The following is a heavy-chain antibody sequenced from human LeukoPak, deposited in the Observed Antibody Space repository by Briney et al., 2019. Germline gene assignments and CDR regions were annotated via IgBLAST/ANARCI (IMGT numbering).Heavy chain of an antibody. Sequence: GGSLRLSCAASGFTFNGYGMNWVRQAPGKGLEWVSYNSSISSTIHYSDSVKSRFTISRDNAKNSLYLQMNSLRAEDTALYYCAKDSSETGGYFDYWGQGTLVTVSS. J-gene: IGHJ4*02. D-gene: IGHD1-14*01. CDR3: AKDSSETGGYFDY. CDR1: GFTFNGYG. V-gene: IGHV3-48*04. CDR2: NSSISSTI.